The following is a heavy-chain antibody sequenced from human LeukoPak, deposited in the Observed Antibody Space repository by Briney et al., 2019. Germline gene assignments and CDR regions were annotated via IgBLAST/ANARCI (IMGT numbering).Heavy chain of an antibody. CDR3: ARDKGIAATPGDY. CDR2: ISSSSSYI. Sequence: GGSLRLSCAASGFIFSSHGMNWVRQAPGKGLEWVSSISSSSSYIYYADSVKGRFTISRDNAKNSLYLQMNSLRAEDTAVYYCARDKGIAATPGDYWGQGTLVTVSS. J-gene: IGHJ4*02. V-gene: IGHV3-21*01. D-gene: IGHD6-13*01. CDR1: GFIFSSHG.